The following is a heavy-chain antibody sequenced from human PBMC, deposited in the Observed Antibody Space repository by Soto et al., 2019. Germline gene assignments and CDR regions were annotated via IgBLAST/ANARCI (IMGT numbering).Heavy chain of an antibody. D-gene: IGHD3-22*01. CDR2: IYYSGST. J-gene: IGHJ6*02. V-gene: IGHV4-59*01. Sequence: SETLSLTCTVSGGSISSYYWSWIRQPPGKGLEWIGYIYYSGSTNYNPSLKSRVTISVDTSKNQFSLKLSSVTAADTAVYYCAGSGYYASSGYRRYGMDVWAQATPLTVSS. CDR3: AGSGYYASSGYRRYGMDV. CDR1: GGSISSYY.